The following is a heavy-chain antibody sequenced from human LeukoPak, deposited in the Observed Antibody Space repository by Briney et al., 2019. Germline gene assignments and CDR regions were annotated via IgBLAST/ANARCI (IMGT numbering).Heavy chain of an antibody. CDR1: GFTFSSYS. J-gene: IGHJ2*01. D-gene: IGHD2-15*01. V-gene: IGHV3-21*01. CDR2: VSSTSSFI. Sequence: GGSLRLSCAASGFTFSSYSINWVRQAPGKGLEWVSCVSSTSSFIYYADSVKGRFTISRDNAKNSLYLQMNSLRAEDTAVYYCARDGGYWYFDLWGRGTLVTVSS. CDR3: ARDGGYWYFDL.